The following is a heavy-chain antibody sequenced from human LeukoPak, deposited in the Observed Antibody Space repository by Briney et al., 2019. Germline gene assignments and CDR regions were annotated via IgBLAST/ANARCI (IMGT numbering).Heavy chain of an antibody. Sequence: PGGSLRLSCAASGFTFSTYAMLWVRQAPGTGLECVALMSYDGRDKNYADSVKGRFTISRDNSKSTLYLQMDSLRAEDTAVYYCARDSKGSIDYWGQGTLVTVSS. CDR2: MSYDGRDK. CDR3: ARDSKGSIDY. CDR1: GFTFSTYA. D-gene: IGHD2-2*01. J-gene: IGHJ4*02. V-gene: IGHV3-30*04.